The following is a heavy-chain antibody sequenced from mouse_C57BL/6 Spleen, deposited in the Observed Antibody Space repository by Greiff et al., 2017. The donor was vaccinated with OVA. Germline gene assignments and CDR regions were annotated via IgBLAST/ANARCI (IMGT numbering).Heavy chain of an antibody. CDR2: IHPNSGST. D-gene: IGHD1-1*01. V-gene: IGHV1-64*01. CDR1: GYTFTSYW. J-gene: IGHJ2*01. CDR3: ARQDYGSSSFDY. Sequence: VQLQQPGAELVKPGASVKLSCKASGYTFTSYWMHWVKQRPGQGLEWIGMIHPNSGSTNYNEKFKSKATLTVDKSSSTAYMQLSSLTYEDAAVYDCARQDYGSSSFDYWGQGTTLTVSS.